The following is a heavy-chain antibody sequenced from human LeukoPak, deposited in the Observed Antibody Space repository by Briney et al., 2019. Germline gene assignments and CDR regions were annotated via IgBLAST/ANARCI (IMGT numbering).Heavy chain of an antibody. Sequence: ASVKVSCKASGYTFTSYYMHWVRQAPGQGLGWMGIINPSGGSTSYAQKFQGRVTMTRDTSTSTVYVELSSLRSEDTAVYYCARDKDCSGGSCYSFDYWGQGTLVTVSS. CDR1: GYTFTSYY. CDR2: INPSGGST. J-gene: IGHJ4*02. V-gene: IGHV1-46*01. CDR3: ARDKDCSGGSCYSFDY. D-gene: IGHD2-15*01.